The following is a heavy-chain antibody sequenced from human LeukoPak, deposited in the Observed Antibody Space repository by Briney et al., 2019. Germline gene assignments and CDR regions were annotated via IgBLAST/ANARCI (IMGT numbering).Heavy chain of an antibody. CDR2: IYYSGST. D-gene: IGHD1-26*01. CDR3: ARDRSGSYYGNYWYFDL. Sequence: PSETLSLTCTVSGGSISSYYWSWIRQPPGKGLEWIGYIYYSGSTNYNPSLKSRVTISVDTSKNQFSLKLSSVTAADTAVYYCARDRSGSYYGNYWYFDLWARGTLVTVSS. J-gene: IGHJ2*01. CDR1: GGSISSYY. V-gene: IGHV4-59*01.